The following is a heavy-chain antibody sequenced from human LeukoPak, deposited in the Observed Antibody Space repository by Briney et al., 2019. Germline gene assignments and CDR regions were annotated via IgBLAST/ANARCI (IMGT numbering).Heavy chain of an antibody. Sequence: GGSLRLSCAASGFTFSSYWMTWVRQPPGKGLEWVATIEEDENKRYYVDSVKGRFTISRDNAKNSVYLQMNSLRAEDTAVYNCARDAVAYWGQGTLVIVSS. CDR3: ARDAVAY. V-gene: IGHV3-7*03. J-gene: IGHJ4*02. CDR2: IEEDENKR. CDR1: GFTFSSYW. D-gene: IGHD6-19*01.